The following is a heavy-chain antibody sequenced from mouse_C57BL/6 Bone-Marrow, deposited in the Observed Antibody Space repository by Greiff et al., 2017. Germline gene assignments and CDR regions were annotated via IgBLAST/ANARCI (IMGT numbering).Heavy chain of an antibody. D-gene: IGHD3-1*01. CDR3: TLTGYYFDY. V-gene: IGHV14-4*01. Sequence: VQLQQSGAELVRPGASVKLSCTASGFNIKDDYMHWVKQRPEQGLEWIGCIDPENGDTEYASKFQGKATITADTSSNTAYLQLSSLTSEDTAVYYCTLTGYYFDYWGQGTTLTVSS. CDR1: GFNIKDDY. J-gene: IGHJ2*01. CDR2: IDPENGDT.